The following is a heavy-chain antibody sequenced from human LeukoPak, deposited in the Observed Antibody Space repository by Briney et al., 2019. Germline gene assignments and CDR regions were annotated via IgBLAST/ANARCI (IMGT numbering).Heavy chain of an antibody. D-gene: IGHD3-22*01. CDR2: IYYSGST. V-gene: IGHV4-59*01. J-gene: IGHJ4*02. CDR3: GGGGDSGGYYYPMFDY. CDR1: GGSISSYY. Sequence: KPSETLSLTCTVSGGSISSYYWSWIRQPPGKGLEWIGYIYYSGSTNYNPSLKSRVTISVDTSKNQFSLKLNSVTAADTAVYYCGGGGDSGGYYYPMFDYGGQGTRVTVPS.